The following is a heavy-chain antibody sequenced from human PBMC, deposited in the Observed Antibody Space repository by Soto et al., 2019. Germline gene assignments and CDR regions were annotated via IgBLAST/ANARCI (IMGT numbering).Heavy chain of an antibody. CDR1: GFSFHDYV. J-gene: IGHJ3*01. D-gene: IGHD1-26*01. V-gene: IGHV3-9*01. CDR3: VTPNSDSFSEGFNL. CDR2: ISYNSRVI. Sequence: EVKLVESGGGLVQPGRSLRLSCAASGFSFHDYVMHWVRQAPGKGLGWVSGISYNSRVIDYADSVKGRFTISRDNAENSLCLQMNSLTAEDTALYYCVTPNSDSFSEGFNLWGQGTMVTVSS.